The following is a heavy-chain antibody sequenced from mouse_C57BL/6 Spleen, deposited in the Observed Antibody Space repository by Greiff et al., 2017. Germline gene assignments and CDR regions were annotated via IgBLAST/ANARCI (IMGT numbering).Heavy chain of an antibody. CDR1: GFTFSDYG. V-gene: IGHV5-17*01. J-gene: IGHJ2*01. CDR2: ISSGSSTI. Sequence: EVQLKESGGGLVKPGGSLKLSCAASGFTFSDYGMHWVRQAPEKGLEWVAYISSGSSTIYYADTVKGRFTISRDNAKNTLFLQMTSLRSEDTAMYYCARGIYYDYDGYFDYWGQGTTLTVSS. CDR3: ARGIYYDYDGYFDY. D-gene: IGHD2-4*01.